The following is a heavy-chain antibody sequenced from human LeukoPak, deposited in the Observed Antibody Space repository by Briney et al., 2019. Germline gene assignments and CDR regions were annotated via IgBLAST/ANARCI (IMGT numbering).Heavy chain of an antibody. CDR1: GGSISSSSYY. J-gene: IGHJ4*02. D-gene: IGHD5-24*01. CDR2: IYYSGST. Sequence: PSETLSLTCTVSGGSISSSSYYWGWIRQPPGKGLEWIGSIYYSGSTYYNPSLKSRVTISVDTSKNQFSLKLSSVTAADTAVYYCASIVRDGYNPNLDYWGQGTLVTVSS. V-gene: IGHV4-39*07. CDR3: ASIVRDGYNPNLDY.